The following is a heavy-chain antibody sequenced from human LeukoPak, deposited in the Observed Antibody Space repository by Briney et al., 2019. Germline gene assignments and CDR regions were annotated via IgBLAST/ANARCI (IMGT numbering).Heavy chain of an antibody. CDR3: AKDRFFYDSGSKAN. J-gene: IGHJ4*02. V-gene: IGHV3-9*01. CDR2: ISWNSGII. D-gene: IGHD3-22*01. Sequence: TGGSLRLSCVASGFPFDDYGMFWVRQSPGKGLEWVSSISWNSGIIDYADSVKGRFTISRDSAKNSLYLQMNSLRVEDTAFYYCAKDRFFYDSGSKANWGQGTLVTVSS. CDR1: GFPFDDYG.